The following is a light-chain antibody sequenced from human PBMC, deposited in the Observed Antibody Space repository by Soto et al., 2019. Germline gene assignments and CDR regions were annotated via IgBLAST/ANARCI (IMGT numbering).Light chain of an antibody. J-gene: IGKJ4*01. CDR1: HSMSNSN. CDR3: QQYNNWPPLT. Sequence: IVLTQSPGTLSLSPGDRATLSCRASHSMSNSNLAWYQHKPGQAPRLLIYGASNRATGIPDRFSGSGSGTEFTLTISGPQSEDFAVYYCQQYNNWPPLTFGGGTKVDIK. CDR2: GAS. V-gene: IGKV3D-15*01.